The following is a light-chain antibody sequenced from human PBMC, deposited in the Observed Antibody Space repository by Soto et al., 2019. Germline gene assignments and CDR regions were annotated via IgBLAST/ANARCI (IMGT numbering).Light chain of an antibody. CDR1: SSDVGGYNL. CDR3: CSYVSSNSFV. J-gene: IGLJ3*02. Sequence: QSVLTQPASVSGSPGQSITISCTGTSSDVGGYNLVSWYQQHPGKAPKLLIYEDSERPSGVSNRFSGSKSGNTAFLTISGLQAEDGADYYCCSYVSSNSFVFGGGTKLTVL. CDR2: EDS. V-gene: IGLV2-23*02.